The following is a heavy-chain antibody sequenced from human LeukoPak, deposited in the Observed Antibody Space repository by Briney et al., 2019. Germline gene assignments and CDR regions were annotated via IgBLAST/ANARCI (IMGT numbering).Heavy chain of an antibody. V-gene: IGHV4/OR15-8*01. CDR3: ARDGRYTYGSNLLDC. Sequence: PSETLSLTCVVSGDSVSNNTWWTWVRQPPGKGLEWIGEVYHTGFTRYNPSLESRVTMSVDKSKNQFSLSLSSVTAADTAVYFCARDGRYTYGSNLLDCWGQGTLVTVSS. J-gene: IGHJ4*02. D-gene: IGHD3-9*01. CDR2: VYHTGFT. CDR1: GDSVSNNTW.